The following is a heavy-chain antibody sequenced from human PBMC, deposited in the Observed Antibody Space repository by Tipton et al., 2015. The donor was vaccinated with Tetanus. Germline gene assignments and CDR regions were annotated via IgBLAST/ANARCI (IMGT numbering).Heavy chain of an antibody. D-gene: IGHD2-15*01. V-gene: IGHV5-51*01. J-gene: IGHJ6*02. CDR1: GYSFTSKW. CDR3: ARQDCSGGSCSLDV. Sequence: QLVQSGAEVKKSGESLKISCKGSGYSFTSKWIGWVRQMPGKGLEWMGIVYPGDSDPRYSPSFHGQVTISADKSISAAYLQWSSLKASDTGIYYCARQDCSGGSCSLDVWGQGTTVTVSS. CDR2: VYPGDSDP.